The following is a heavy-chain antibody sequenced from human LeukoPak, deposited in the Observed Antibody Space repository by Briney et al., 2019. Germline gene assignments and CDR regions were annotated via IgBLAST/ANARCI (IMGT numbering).Heavy chain of an antibody. CDR3: ATSSINWNDGYFDY. CDR1: GYTFSIYN. CDR2: INPSGGT. Sequence: ASVKVSCKASGYTFSIYNMHWVRQAPGQGLEWMGIINPSGGTSYAQKLQGRVTMTTDTSTSTAYMELRSLRSDDTAVYYCATSSINWNDGYFDYWGQGTLVTVSS. J-gene: IGHJ4*02. V-gene: IGHV1-46*01. D-gene: IGHD1-20*01.